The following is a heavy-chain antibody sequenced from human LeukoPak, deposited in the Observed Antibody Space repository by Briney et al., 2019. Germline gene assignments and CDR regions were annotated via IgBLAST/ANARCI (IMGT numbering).Heavy chain of an antibody. V-gene: IGHV3-23*01. CDR2: ISGSGGRT. D-gene: IGHD2-2*01. CDR1: GFTFSSYA. J-gene: IGHJ4*02. CDR3: AKFYCSSTSCYLGY. Sequence: QPGGSLRLSCAASGFTFSSYAMSWVRQAPGKGLEWVSAISGSGGRTYYADSVKGRFTISRDHSKNTLYLQMNSLRAEDTAVYYCAKFYCSSTSCYLGYWGQGTLVTVSS.